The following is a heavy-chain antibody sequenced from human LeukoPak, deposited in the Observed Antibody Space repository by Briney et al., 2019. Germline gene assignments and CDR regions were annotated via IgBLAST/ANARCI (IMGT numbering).Heavy chain of an antibody. J-gene: IGHJ4*02. CDR2: IYYSGST. D-gene: IGHD3-22*01. CDR3: ARPSASDSSGYYYDY. V-gene: IGHV4-39*01. Sequence: SETLSLTCTVSGGSISSSSYYWGWIRQPPGKGLEWIGSIYYSGSTYYNPSLKSRVTISVDTSKNQFSLKLSSVTAADTAVYCCARPSASDSSGYYYDYWGQGTLVTVSS. CDR1: GGSISSSSYY.